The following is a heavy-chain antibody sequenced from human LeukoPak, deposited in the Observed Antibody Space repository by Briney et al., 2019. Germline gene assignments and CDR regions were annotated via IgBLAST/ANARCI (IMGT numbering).Heavy chain of an antibody. CDR1: EFTFSTYN. CDR2: ISSTSSSI. J-gene: IGHJ4*02. V-gene: IGHV3-21*01. Sequence: GGSLRLSCVASEFTFSTYNMNWVRQAPGKGLEWVSSISSTSSSIYYADSVKGRFTISRDNAKNSLYLQMNSLTAEDTAVYYCARDYRSRGWLFENWGQGTLVTVSS. CDR3: ARDYRSRGWLFEN. D-gene: IGHD3-16*02.